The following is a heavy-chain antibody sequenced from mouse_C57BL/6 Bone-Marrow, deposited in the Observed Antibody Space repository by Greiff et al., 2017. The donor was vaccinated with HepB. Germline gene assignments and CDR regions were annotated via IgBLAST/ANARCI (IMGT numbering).Heavy chain of an antibody. J-gene: IGHJ2*01. V-gene: IGHV1-26*01. CDR2: INPNNGGT. D-gene: IGHD1-1*01. CDR1: GYTFTDYY. CDR3: ARSTTVVATGY. Sequence: VQLKHSGPELVKPGASVKISCKASGYTFTDYYMNWVKQSHGKSLEWIGDINPNNGGTSYNQKFKGKATLTVDKSSSTAYMELRSLTSEDSAVYYCARSTTVVATGYWGQGTTLTVSS.